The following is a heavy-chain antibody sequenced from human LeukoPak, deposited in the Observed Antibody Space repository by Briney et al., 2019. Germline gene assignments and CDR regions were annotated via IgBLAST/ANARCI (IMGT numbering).Heavy chain of an antibody. CDR1: GYSFTDYY. CDR2: INPNSGGT. Sequence: ASVKVSCKTSGYSFTDYYMHWVRQAPGQGLEWMGWINPNSGGTSSAQKFQGRVTMTRDTSITTVYMEVSRLRSDDTAVYYCAREKSIAVAGTRLGFDPWGQGTLVTVSS. D-gene: IGHD6-19*01. V-gene: IGHV1-2*02. CDR3: AREKSIAVAGTRLGFDP. J-gene: IGHJ5*02.